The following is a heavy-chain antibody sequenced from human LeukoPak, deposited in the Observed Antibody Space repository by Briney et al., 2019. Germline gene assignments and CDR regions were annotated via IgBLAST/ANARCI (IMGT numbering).Heavy chain of an antibody. J-gene: IGHJ4*02. CDR3: TTELVVVPAD. Sequence: NSGGSLRLSCAASGFTFSRYWMSWVRQAPGKGLEWVGRIKSKTDGGTTDYAAPVKGRFTISRDDSKNTLYLQMNSLKTEDTAVYYCTTELVVVPADWGQGTLVTVSS. D-gene: IGHD2-2*01. CDR1: GFTFSRYW. V-gene: IGHV3-15*01. CDR2: IKSKTDGGTT.